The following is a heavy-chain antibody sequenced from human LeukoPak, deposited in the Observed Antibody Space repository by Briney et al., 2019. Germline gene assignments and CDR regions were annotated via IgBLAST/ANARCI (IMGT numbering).Heavy chain of an antibody. CDR3: ARRAGGYSHPYDY. Sequence: SETLSLTCDVHGEFFSGFYWSWIRQSPGKGLEWMGDINHSGTTKYNPSLKSRVTLLIDTSKNHFSLNVNPVTAADTAVYYCARRAGGYSHPYDYWGQGILVTVSS. CDR1: GEFFSGFY. V-gene: IGHV4-34*01. D-gene: IGHD4-23*01. CDR2: INHSGTT. J-gene: IGHJ4*02.